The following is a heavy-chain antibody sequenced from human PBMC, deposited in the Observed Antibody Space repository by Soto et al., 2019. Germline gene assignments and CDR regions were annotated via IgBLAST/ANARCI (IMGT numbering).Heavy chain of an antibody. CDR1: GFTFTSYL. CDR3: ASDRNFYVYYVFDV. CDR2: IKQDGTET. J-gene: IGHJ6*02. Sequence: RLSRVASGFTFTSYLISFFRHTPGKGPQWVVNIKQDGTETYYVYSVKCRFTISRDTTKNSANLQMHRLRAEHTAAYNCASDRNFYVYYVFDVWGRGTPVTVSS. V-gene: IGHV3-7*03.